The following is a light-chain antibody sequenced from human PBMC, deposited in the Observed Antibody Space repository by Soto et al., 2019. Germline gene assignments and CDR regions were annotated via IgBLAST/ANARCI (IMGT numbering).Light chain of an antibody. CDR3: CSYGGSSTFKV. V-gene: IGLV2-23*02. CDR1: SSDVGSYNL. CDR2: EVN. J-gene: IGLJ2*01. Sequence: QSALTQPASVSGSPGQSITISCTGTSSDVGSYNLVSWYQQHPGKAPKLMIYEVNKRPSGVSNRFSGSKSGNTASLTISGLQAEDEADYYCCSYGGSSTFKVFGGGTKVTVL.